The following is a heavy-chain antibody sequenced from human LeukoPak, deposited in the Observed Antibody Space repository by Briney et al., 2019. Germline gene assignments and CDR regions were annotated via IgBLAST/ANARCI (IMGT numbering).Heavy chain of an antibody. J-gene: IGHJ4*02. D-gene: IGHD1-14*01. CDR1: GFSFSSYA. CDR2: ISGSGSTT. CDR3: AGLNHRRNDY. Sequence: PGGSLRLSCAASGFSFSSYAMSWVRQAPGKGLEWVSVISGSGSTTHYADSVKGRFTISRDNSKNTLYLQMNSLRAEDTAVYYCAGLNHRRNDYWGQGTLVTVSS. V-gene: IGHV3-23*01.